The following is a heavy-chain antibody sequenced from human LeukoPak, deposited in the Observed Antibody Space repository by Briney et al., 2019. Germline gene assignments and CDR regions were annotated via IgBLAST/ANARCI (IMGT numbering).Heavy chain of an antibody. V-gene: IGHV3-21*01. Sequence: KTGGSLRLSCAASGFTLSSYNMNWVRQAPGKGLEWVSSISSSGNCIYYADSLKGRFTISRDNDKNSLYLQMNSRAADETAVDFCASAQGGVILPDYFHHWGQGTLVTVSS. J-gene: IGHJ1*01. CDR3: ASAQGGVILPDYFHH. CDR2: ISSSGNCI. CDR1: GFTLSSYN. D-gene: IGHD3-16*02.